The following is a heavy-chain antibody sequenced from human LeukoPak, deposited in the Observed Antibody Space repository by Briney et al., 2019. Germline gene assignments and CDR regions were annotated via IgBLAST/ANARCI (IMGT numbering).Heavy chain of an antibody. CDR2: IYPGDSDT. V-gene: IGHV5-51*01. CDR3: ARHARHYDSSGYYYDWYFDL. J-gene: IGHJ2*01. Sequence: GESLKISCKGSGYSFTSHWIGWVRQMPGKGLEWMGIIYPGDSDTRYSPSFQGQVTISADESISTAYLQWSSLKASDTAMYYCARHARHYDSSGYYYDWYFDLWGRGTLVTVSP. CDR1: GYSFTSHW. D-gene: IGHD3-22*01.